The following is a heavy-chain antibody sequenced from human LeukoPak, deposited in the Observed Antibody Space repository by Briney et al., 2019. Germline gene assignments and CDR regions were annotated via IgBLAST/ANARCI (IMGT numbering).Heavy chain of an antibody. CDR2: IYYSGST. Sequence: SETLSLTCTVSGGSISPYYWGWIRQPPGKGLEWIGYIYYSGSTNYNPSLKSRVTISVDTSKNQFSLNLSSVTAADTAVYYCARRGRAQGPLSLWGQGTMVTVSS. D-gene: IGHD2-15*01. CDR1: GGSISPYY. J-gene: IGHJ3*01. V-gene: IGHV4-59*01. CDR3: ARRGRAQGPLSL.